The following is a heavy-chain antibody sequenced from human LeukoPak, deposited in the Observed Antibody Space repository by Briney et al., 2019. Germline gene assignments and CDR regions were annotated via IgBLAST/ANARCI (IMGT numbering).Heavy chain of an antibody. V-gene: IGHV3-30-3*01. CDR3: ARGLPNSGSYYFDY. J-gene: IGHJ4*02. Sequence: GGSLRLSCAASGFTFSSYAMSWVRQAPGKGLEWVAVISYDGSNKYYADSVKGRFTISRDNSKNTLYLQMNSLRAEDTAVYYCARGLPNSGSYYFDYWGQGTLVTVSS. CDR2: ISYDGSNK. CDR1: GFTFSSYA. D-gene: IGHD1-26*01.